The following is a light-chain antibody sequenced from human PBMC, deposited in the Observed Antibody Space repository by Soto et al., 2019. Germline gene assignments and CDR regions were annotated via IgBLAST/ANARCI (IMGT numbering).Light chain of an antibody. CDR3: GVWEASLNGYV. J-gene: IGLJ1*01. V-gene: IGLV2-8*01. CDR2: EVS. CDR1: SSDVGTYKY. Sequence: QSALTQPPSASGSPGQSVTISCTGTSSDVGTYKYVSWYQQHPGKAPKLLIYEVSKRPSGVPDRFSGSKSGTSASLAISGLQSDDEADYFCGVWEASLNGYVFGSGTKLTVL.